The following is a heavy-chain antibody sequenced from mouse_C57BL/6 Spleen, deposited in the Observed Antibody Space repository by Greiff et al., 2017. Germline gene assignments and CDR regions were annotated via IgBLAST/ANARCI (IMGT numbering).Heavy chain of an antibody. Sequence: EVQLVESGGGLVKPGGSLKLSCAASGFTFSDYGMHWVRQAPEKGLEWVAYISSGSSTIYYAYTVKGRFTISRDTAKNTLFLQMTSLRSEDTAMYYCARRLTGYFDYWGQGTTLTVSS. V-gene: IGHV5-17*01. CDR3: ARRLTGYFDY. CDR2: ISSGSSTI. CDR1: GFTFSDYG. D-gene: IGHD4-1*01. J-gene: IGHJ2*01.